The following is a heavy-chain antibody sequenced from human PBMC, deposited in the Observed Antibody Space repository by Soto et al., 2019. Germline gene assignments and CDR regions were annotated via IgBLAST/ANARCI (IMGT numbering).Heavy chain of an antibody. D-gene: IGHD2-8*01. CDR2: ISSSGSTI. J-gene: IGHJ5*02. CDR1: GVTFSEYY. V-gene: IGHV3-11*01. Sequence: GSLRLSCAASGVTFSEYYMSWIRQAPGKGLEWVSYISSSGSTIYYADSVKGRFTISRDNAKNSLYLQMNSLRAEDTAVYYCARTLYCSNGVCYKGFDPWGQGTLVTVSS. CDR3: ARTLYCSNGVCYKGFDP.